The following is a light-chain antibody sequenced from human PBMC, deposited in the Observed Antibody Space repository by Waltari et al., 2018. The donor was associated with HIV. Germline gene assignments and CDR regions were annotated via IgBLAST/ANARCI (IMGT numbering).Light chain of an antibody. CDR3: QSYDSRLSEGV. J-gene: IGLJ2*01. CDR2: GTT. Sequence: QYALTQPPSVSGAPGQRVTTSSTGNSNNLGPGYAVHWYPQFPGTVPKLTIFGTTNRPSGVPDRFSGSKSGTSASLAIIGVRAEDEADYYCQSYDSRLSEGVFGGGTKLTVL. V-gene: IGLV1-40*01. CDR1: SNNLGPGYA.